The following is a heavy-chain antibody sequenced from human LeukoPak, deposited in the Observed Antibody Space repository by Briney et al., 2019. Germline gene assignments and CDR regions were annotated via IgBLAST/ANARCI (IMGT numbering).Heavy chain of an antibody. J-gene: IGHJ4*02. CDR2: IKPGGSEK. D-gene: IGHD2-15*01. Sequence: GGSLRLSCAASGFTFSDYWMSWVRQAPGKGLQWVANIKPGGSEKYYVDSVKGRFTISRDNAKNSLYLQMNSLRAEDTALYYCAKDGRGRVVGAVTYFDYWGQGTLVTVSS. CDR1: GFTFSDYW. V-gene: IGHV3-7*01. CDR3: AKDGRGRVVGAVTYFDY.